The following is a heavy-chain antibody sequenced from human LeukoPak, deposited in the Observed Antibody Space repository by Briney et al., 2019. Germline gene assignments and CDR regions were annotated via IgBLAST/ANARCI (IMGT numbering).Heavy chain of an antibody. D-gene: IGHD2-15*01. V-gene: IGHV6-1*01. CDR1: GDIVSSNSAA. CDR2: TYYRSKWYN. J-gene: IGHJ4*02. CDR3: ARDQGYCSGGSCYAFDY. Sequence: SQTLSLTCAISGDIVSSNSAAWNWIRQSPSRGLEWLGRTYYRSKWYNDYAVSVKSRITINPDTSKNQFSLQLNSVTPEDTAVYYCARDQGYCSGGSCYAFDYWGQGTLVTVSS.